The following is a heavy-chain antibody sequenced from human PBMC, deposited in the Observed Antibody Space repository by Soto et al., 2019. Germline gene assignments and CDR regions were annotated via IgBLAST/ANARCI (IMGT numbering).Heavy chain of an antibody. CDR1: GFTFSNAW. V-gene: IGHV3-15*01. D-gene: IGHD2-15*01. Sequence: GGSLRLSCAASGFTFSNAWMSWVRQAPGKGLEWVGRIKSKTDGGTTDYAAPVKGRFTISTDDSKNTLYLQMNSLKTEDTAVYYCTTDGYCSGGSCLDAFDIWGQGTMVTVSS. J-gene: IGHJ3*02. CDR2: IKSKTDGGTT. CDR3: TTDGYCSGGSCLDAFDI.